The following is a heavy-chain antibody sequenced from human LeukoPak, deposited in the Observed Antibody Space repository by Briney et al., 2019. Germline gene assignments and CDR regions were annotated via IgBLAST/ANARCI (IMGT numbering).Heavy chain of an antibody. D-gene: IGHD3-9*01. CDR1: GYTLTSYV. CDR2: ISAYNGNT. Sequence: ASVRVSCKAAGYTLTSYVISSLGEAPGQGLEWMGWISAYNGNTNYAQKLQGRVTMPTDTSTSTAYMEPRRMRADDTAVYYCARRASDILTGKNPQYYFDSWGQGTLVTVSS. V-gene: IGHV1-18*04. J-gene: IGHJ4*02. CDR3: ARRASDILTGKNPQYYFDS.